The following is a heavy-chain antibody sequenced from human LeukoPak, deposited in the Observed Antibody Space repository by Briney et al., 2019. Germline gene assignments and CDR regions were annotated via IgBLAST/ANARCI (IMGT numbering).Heavy chain of an antibody. CDR3: ARNGRRTTVTSDV. CDR2: IVGSGGST. D-gene: IGHD4-17*01. CDR1: GFTFSSYG. Sequence: PGGTLRLSCVASGFTFSSYGMSWVRHAPGEGLEWVSAIVGSGGSTNYADSVKGRFTISRDNSKNTLYLQMNSLRDEDTALYYCARNGRRTTVTSDVWGQGTLVTVSS. V-gene: IGHV3-23*01. J-gene: IGHJ4*02.